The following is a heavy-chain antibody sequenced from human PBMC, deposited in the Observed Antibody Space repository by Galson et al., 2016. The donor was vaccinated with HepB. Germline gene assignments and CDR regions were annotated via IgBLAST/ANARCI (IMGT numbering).Heavy chain of an antibody. CDR3: AKDHAFLGLYFYGMDV. J-gene: IGHJ6*02. V-gene: IGHV3-30*18. CDR1: GFIFSSFG. CDR2: ISYEGNTK. D-gene: IGHD3-9*01. Sequence: SLRLSCAASGFIFSSFGMHWVRQAPGKGLEWVAVISYEGNTKYYADSVKGRFPISRDNSKNTLYLQMNSLRAEDTAVYYCAKDHAFLGLYFYGMDVWGQGTTVTVSS.